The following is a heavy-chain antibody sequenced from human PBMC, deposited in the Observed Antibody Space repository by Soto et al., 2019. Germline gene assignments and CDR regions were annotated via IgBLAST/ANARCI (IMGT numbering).Heavy chain of an antibody. Sequence: ASVKVSCKASGGTFSSYAISWVRQAPGQGLEWMGGIIPIFGTANYAQKFQGRVTITADKSTSTAYMELSSLRSEDTAVYYGARVADIVVVPAADYYYYGMDVWGQGTTVTVSS. V-gene: IGHV1-69*06. D-gene: IGHD2-2*01. CDR3: ARVADIVVVPAADYYYYGMDV. CDR2: IIPIFGTA. CDR1: GGTFSSYA. J-gene: IGHJ6*02.